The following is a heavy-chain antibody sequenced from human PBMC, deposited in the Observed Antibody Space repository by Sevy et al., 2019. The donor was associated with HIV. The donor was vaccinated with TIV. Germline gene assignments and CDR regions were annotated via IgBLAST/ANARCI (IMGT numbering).Heavy chain of an antibody. V-gene: IGHV3-15*01. CDR2: IKSKIDAETT. J-gene: IGHJ4*02. CDR1: GFTFNNAW. D-gene: IGHD3-22*01. Sequence: GGSLRLSCAVSGFTFNNAWMNWVRQAPGTGLQWVGLIKSKIDAETTDYAAPVKGRFTISRDDSKNTLFLQMNSLKIEVTAVYYCATAPGYYDSAPFDYWGPGTLVTVSS. CDR3: ATAPGYYDSAPFDY.